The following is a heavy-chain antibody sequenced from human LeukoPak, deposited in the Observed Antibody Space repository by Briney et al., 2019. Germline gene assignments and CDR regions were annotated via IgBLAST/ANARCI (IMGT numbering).Heavy chain of an antibody. Sequence: GGSLRLSCAASGFTFSTSTMNWVRQAPGKGLEWVSYISISGSTIYYADSVKGRFTISRDNAKNSLYLQMNSLRAEDTAVYYCARSGWYYDILTGFDYWGQGTLVTVSS. D-gene: IGHD3-9*01. V-gene: IGHV3-48*04. J-gene: IGHJ4*02. CDR1: GFTFSTST. CDR3: ARSGWYYDILTGFDY. CDR2: ISISGSTI.